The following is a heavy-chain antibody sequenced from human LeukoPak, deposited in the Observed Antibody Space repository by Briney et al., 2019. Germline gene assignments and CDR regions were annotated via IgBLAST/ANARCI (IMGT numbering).Heavy chain of an antibody. Sequence: GGSLRLSCAASGFTFSSYAMSWVRQAPGKGLEWVAVISYDGSNKYYADSVKGRFTISRDNSKNTLYLQMNSLRAEDMAVYYCARGGGSYGILTGDYKPHDYWGQGTLVTVSS. CDR2: ISYDGSNK. CDR1: GFTFSSYA. D-gene: IGHD3-9*01. J-gene: IGHJ4*02. CDR3: ARGGGSYGILTGDYKPHDY. V-gene: IGHV3-30-3*01.